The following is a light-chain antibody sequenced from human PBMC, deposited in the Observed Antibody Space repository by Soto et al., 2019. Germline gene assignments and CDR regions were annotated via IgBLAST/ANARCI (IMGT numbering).Light chain of an antibody. V-gene: IGKV3-20*01. J-gene: IGKJ5*01. CDR1: QSVTSSY. CDR3: QQYGDSPQT. CDR2: GAS. Sequence: EVVLTQSPDTLSLPPGERATLSCRASQSVTSSYLAWYQQNPGQAPRLLISGASSRATGIPDRFSGSGSGTDFTLTISRLEPEDFAVYYCQQYGDSPQTFGQGTRLEIK.